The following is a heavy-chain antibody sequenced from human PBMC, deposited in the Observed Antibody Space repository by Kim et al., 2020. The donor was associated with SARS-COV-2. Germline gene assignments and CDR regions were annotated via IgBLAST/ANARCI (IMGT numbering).Heavy chain of an antibody. V-gene: IGHV3-72*01. CDR2: SRNKARRYTT. CDR1: GFTFSDQY. J-gene: IGHJ4*02. CDR3: ARDIDD. Sequence: GGSLRLSCAASGFTFSDQYMDWARQAPGKGLEWVGRSRNKARRYTTEYAASVKGRFIISRDDSKNSLYLQMNSLKTEDTAVYYCARDIDDWGQGTLVTVSS.